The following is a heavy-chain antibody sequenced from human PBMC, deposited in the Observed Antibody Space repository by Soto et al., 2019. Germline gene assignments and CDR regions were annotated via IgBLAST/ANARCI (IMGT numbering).Heavy chain of an antibody. CDR1: GFTFSSYA. CDR2: IRGSGGST. Sequence: EVQLLESGGGLVQPGGSLRLSCAASGFTFSSYAMSWVRQAPGKGLEWVSAIRGSGGSTYYADSVKGRFTISRDNSKNTLYLQMNSLRAEDTAVYYCAPNLWFGELYYWGQGTLVTVSS. CDR3: APNLWFGELYY. V-gene: IGHV3-23*01. J-gene: IGHJ4*02. D-gene: IGHD3-10*01.